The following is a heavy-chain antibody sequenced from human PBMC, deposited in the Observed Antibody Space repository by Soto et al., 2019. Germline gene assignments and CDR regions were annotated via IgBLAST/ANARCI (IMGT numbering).Heavy chain of an antibody. CDR1: GGSISSSSYY. CDR2: IYYSGST. CDR3: ARGRYSSGWYRRGDWFDP. V-gene: IGHV4-39*07. J-gene: IGHJ5*02. D-gene: IGHD6-19*01. Sequence: SETLSLTCTVSGGSISSSSYYWGWIRQPPGKGLEWIGSIYYSGSTYYNPSLKSRVTISVDTSKNQFSLKLSSVTAADTAVYYCARGRYSSGWYRRGDWFDPWGQGTLVTVSS.